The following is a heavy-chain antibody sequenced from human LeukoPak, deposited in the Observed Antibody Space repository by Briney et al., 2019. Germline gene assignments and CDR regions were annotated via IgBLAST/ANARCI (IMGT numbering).Heavy chain of an antibody. V-gene: IGHV4-59*01. CDR3: ARSGLLVRGAFPVDP. J-gene: IGHJ5*02. Sequence: SETLSLTCTVSGGSISSYYWSWLRQPPGKGREWIGYIYYSGSTNYNPSLKSRVTISVDTSKNQFSLKLSSVTAADTAVYYCARSGLLVRGAFPVDPWGQGTLVTVSS. CDR2: IYYSGST. D-gene: IGHD3-10*01. CDR1: GGSISSYY.